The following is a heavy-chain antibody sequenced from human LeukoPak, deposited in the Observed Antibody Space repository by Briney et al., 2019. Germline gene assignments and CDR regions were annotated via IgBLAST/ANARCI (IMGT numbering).Heavy chain of an antibody. Sequence: RGPLRLSCAVSGLAVSSNYMAWVRQAPGKGLEWVTVIYGAAETHYVDSVKGRFTISRDNSKNTVYLQMNSLRPEDTAVYYCARDGKSGEMATFDYWGQGTLVTVSS. V-gene: IGHV3-53*05. CDR1: GLAVSSNY. J-gene: IGHJ4*02. CDR3: ARDGKSGEMATFDY. CDR2: IYGAAET. D-gene: IGHD5-24*01.